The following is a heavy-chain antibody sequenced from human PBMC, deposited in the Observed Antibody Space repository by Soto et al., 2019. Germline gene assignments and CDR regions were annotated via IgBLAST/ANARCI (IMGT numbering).Heavy chain of an antibody. CDR1: GGSISSYY. CDR3: ARGADYYYDSSGYYYVIDY. J-gene: IGHJ4*02. V-gene: IGHV4-59*01. D-gene: IGHD3-22*01. CDR2: IYYSGST. Sequence: SETLSLTCTVSGGSISSYYWSWIRQPPGKGLEWIGYIYYSGSTNYNPSLKSRVTISVDTSKNQFSLKLSSVTAADTAVYYCARGADYYYDSSGYYYVIDYWGQGTLVTVSS.